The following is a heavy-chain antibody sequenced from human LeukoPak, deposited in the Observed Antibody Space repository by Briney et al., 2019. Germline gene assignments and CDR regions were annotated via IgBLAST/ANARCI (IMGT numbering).Heavy chain of an antibody. J-gene: IGHJ4*02. CDR2: IYYSGST. CDR3: VRRRNDATGYYFDN. V-gene: IGHV4-39*01. CDR1: GGSISSSSYY. Sequence: SETLSLTCTVSGGSISSSSYYWGWIRQPPGKGLERIGSIYYSGSTYYNPSLKSRVTISVDTSKNQFSLKLSSVTAADTAVYYCVRRRNDATGYYFDNWGQGTLLTVSS. D-gene: IGHD1-1*01.